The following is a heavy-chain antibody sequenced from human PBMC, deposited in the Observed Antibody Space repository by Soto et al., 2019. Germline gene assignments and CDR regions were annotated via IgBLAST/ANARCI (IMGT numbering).Heavy chain of an antibody. D-gene: IGHD4-17*01. CDR3: ARAVSTLLYYFDC. CDR1: GYTFTDYY. V-gene: IGHV1-2*04. Sequence: GASVKVSCKAYGYTFTDYYMHWVRQAPGQGLGWMGWINPNSGGTNYAQKFQGWVTMTRDTSISTAYMEVSRLRSDDTAVYYCARAVSTLLYYFDCWGQGTLVTVSS. CDR2: INPNSGGT. J-gene: IGHJ4*02.